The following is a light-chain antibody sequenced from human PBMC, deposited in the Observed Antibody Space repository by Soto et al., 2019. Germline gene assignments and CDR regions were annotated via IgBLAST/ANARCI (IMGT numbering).Light chain of an antibody. V-gene: IGKV1-39*01. J-gene: IGKJ5*01. CDR1: QSISTY. Sequence: DIQMTQSPFSLSASVGDRVTITCRASQSISTYLNWYQQKPGKAPKLLIYAASRLQTGVPSRFSGSGSGTDFTLTISTLQPEDFATYYCQQAYTAPVTFGHGTRLDIK. CDR2: AAS. CDR3: QQAYTAPVT.